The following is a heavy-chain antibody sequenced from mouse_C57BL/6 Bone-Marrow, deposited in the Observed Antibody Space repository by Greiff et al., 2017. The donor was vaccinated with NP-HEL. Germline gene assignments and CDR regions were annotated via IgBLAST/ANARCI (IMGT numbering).Heavy chain of an antibody. V-gene: IGHV5-4*01. CDR3: ARDGDFYAMDY. D-gene: IGHD3-3*01. CDR1: GFTFSSYA. CDR2: ISDGGSYT. Sequence: VQLVESGGGLVKPGGSLKLSCAASGFTFSSYAMSWVRQTPEKRLEWVATISDGGSYTYYPDNVKGRFTISRDNAKNNLYLQMSHLKSEDTAMYYCARDGDFYAMDYWGQGTSVTVSS. J-gene: IGHJ4*01.